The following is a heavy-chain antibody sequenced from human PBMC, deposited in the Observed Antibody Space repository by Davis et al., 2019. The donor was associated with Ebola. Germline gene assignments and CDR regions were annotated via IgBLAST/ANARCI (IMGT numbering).Heavy chain of an antibody. CDR2: IYTGDSDT. Sequence: GESLKISCKDSEDSFTSYWIGWVRQMPGKGLEWMGIIYTGDSDTRYSPSFRGQVTISADKSTRTAYLQWGSLKASDSAMYYCASLRRTITGMDDGFDIWGQGIMVTVSS. CDR1: EDSFTSYW. J-gene: IGHJ3*02. V-gene: IGHV5-51*01. D-gene: IGHD1-20*01. CDR3: ASLRRTITGMDDGFDI.